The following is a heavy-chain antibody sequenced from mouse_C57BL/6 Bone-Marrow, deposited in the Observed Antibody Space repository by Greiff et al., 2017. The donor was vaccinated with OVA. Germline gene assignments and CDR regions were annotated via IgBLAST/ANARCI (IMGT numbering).Heavy chain of an antibody. V-gene: IGHV5-4*01. CDR2: ISDGGSYT. Sequence: EVKLVESGGGLVKPGGSLKLSCAASGFTFSSYAMSWVRQTPEKRLEWVATISDGGSYTYYPDNVKGRFTISRDNAKNNLYLQMSHLKSEDTAMYYCAREGYYGSSPRYFDVWGTGTTVTVSS. J-gene: IGHJ1*03. CDR1: GFTFSSYA. CDR3: AREGYYGSSPRYFDV. D-gene: IGHD1-1*01.